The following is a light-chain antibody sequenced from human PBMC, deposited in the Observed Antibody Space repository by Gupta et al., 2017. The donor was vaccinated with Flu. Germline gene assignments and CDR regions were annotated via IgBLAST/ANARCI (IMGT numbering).Light chain of an antibody. V-gene: IGKV2-30*01. J-gene: IGKJ2*01. Sequence: PVSRGQPASISCRSSQSLEYSDGDTYLTWFHQRPGQSPRRLIYKVSNRDSGVPDRFSGSGSGTDFTLKISRVEAEDVGVYYCMQTTRWPTFGQGTKLEIK. CDR1: QSLEYSDGDTY. CDR2: KVS. CDR3: MQTTRWPT.